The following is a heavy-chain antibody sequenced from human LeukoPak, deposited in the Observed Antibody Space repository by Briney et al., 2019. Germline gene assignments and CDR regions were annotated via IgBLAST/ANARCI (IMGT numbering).Heavy chain of an antibody. CDR3: ASQYSSSFWFDP. Sequence: SETLSLTCTVSGGSISSYYWSSIRQPPGKGLEWIEYIYTSGSTNYNPSLKSRVTISVDTSKNQFSLKLSSVTAADTAVYYCASQYSSSFWFDPWGQGTLVTVSS. D-gene: IGHD6-13*01. J-gene: IGHJ5*02. CDR1: GGSISSYY. CDR2: IYTSGST. V-gene: IGHV4-4*09.